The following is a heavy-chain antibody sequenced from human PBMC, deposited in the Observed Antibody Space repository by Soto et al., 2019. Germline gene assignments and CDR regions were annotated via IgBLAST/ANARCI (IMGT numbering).Heavy chain of an antibody. D-gene: IGHD3-22*01. CDR2: IRSKAYGGTT. J-gene: IGHJ1*01. CDR1: GFTFDDYT. Sequence: GGSLRLSCTGSGFTFDDYTMAWFRQAPGKGLEWLGFIRSKAYGGTTEXXXSXXXXXXXXXXXSKSTAYLQMSSLKIEDTAVYYCSRDFGIVVIITQHWGQGTLVNVSS. V-gene: IGHV3-49*01. CDR3: SRDFGIVVIITQH.